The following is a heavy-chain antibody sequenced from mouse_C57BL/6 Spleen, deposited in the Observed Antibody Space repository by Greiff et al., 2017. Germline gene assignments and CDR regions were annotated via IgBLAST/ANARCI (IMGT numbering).Heavy chain of an antibody. J-gene: IGHJ1*03. V-gene: IGHV1-80*01. D-gene: IGHD2-1*01. CDR2: INPGDGDT. CDR3: ARGNYWYFDV. Sequence: VQLQQPGAELVKPGASVKISCKASGYAFTSYWMNWVKQRPGQGLEWIGQINPGDGDTNYNGKFKGKATLTADKSSSTAYMQLSSLASEDSAVYFCARGNYWYFDVWGTGTTLTVSS. CDR1: GYAFTSYW.